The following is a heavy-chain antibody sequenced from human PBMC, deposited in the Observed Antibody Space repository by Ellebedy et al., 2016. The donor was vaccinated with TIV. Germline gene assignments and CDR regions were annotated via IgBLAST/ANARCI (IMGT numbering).Heavy chain of an antibody. CDR2: ISYDGRTR. CDR1: GFSFSDYG. J-gene: IGHJ5*01. V-gene: IGHV3-30*18. Sequence: GGSLRLSXAASGFSFSDYGMQWVRQAPGKGLEWVGVISYDGRTRHYAEAIKGRFTVSRDDSKSTLYLDMNSLRVEDTALYYCVKEGHKYSSGSYDSWGQGTQVTASS. CDR3: VKEGHKYSSGSYDS. D-gene: IGHD3-22*01.